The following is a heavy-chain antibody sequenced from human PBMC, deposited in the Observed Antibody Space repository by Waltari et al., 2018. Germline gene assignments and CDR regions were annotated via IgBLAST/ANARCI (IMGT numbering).Heavy chain of an antibody. J-gene: IGHJ4*02. D-gene: IGHD6-19*01. CDR1: GFTFSSYE. V-gene: IGHV3-48*03. CDR3: ARVPKSSGWYFDY. CDR2: IRSSGSTI. Sequence: EVQLVESGGGLVQPGGSLRLSCAASGFTFSSYEMNWVRQAPGKGLEWVSDIRSSGSTIYDADSVKGRFTISRDNAKNSLYLQMNSLRAEDTAVYYCARVPKSSGWYFDYWGQGTLVTVSS.